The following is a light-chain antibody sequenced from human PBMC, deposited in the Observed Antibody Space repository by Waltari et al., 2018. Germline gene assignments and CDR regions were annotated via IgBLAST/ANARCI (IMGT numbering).Light chain of an antibody. CDR1: TSTFGSYAL. V-gene: IGLV2-23*01. Sequence: QSALTQPASVSGSPGQSITISCTGTTSTFGSYALVSWYQQHPDKAPKLMVYEGIKRPPGISTRFSGAKSGNTASLTISGLQAEDEADYYCCSYAGNTVWVFGGGTKLTVL. CDR3: CSYAGNTVWV. CDR2: EGI. J-gene: IGLJ3*02.